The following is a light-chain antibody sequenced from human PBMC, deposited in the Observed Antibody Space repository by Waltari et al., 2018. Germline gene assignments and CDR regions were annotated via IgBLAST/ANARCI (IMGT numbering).Light chain of an antibody. V-gene: IGLV4-69*01. CDR2: VNSDGSH. Sequence: QLVLTQSPSASASLGASVKLTCTLSSGHSRNGIAWNHQQPENGPRYLMKVNSDGSHSKGDKIPDRFSGSSSGAEHYLTISSLQSEDEADYYCQTGGHGTWVFGGGTKLTVL. CDR1: SGHSRNG. J-gene: IGLJ3*02. CDR3: QTGGHGTWV.